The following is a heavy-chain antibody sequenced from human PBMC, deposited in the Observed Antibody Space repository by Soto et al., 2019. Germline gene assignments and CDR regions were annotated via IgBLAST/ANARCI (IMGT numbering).Heavy chain of an antibody. CDR1: GYTFTSYY. D-gene: IGHD2-2*01. CDR2: INPSGGST. V-gene: IGHV1-46*01. Sequence: ASVKVSCKASGYTFTSYYMHWVRQAPGQGLEWMGIINPSGGSTSYAQKFQGRVTMTRDTSTSTVYMELSSLRSEDTAVYYCAVVVPATAPTTDAFDIWGQGTMVTVSS. J-gene: IGHJ3*02. CDR3: AVVVPATAPTTDAFDI.